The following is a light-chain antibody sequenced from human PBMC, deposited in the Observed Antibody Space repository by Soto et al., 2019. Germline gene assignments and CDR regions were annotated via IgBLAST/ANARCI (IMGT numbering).Light chain of an antibody. CDR1: QSVSSN. Sequence: IVMTQSPATLSVSPGERATLSCRASQSVSSNLAWFQQEPGQAPRLLIFDASTRATGIPARFSGSGSGTEFTLTISSLQSEDFAAYHCQQYGNWPRTFGHGTKVEIK. CDR2: DAS. V-gene: IGKV3-15*01. CDR3: QQYGNWPRT. J-gene: IGKJ1*01.